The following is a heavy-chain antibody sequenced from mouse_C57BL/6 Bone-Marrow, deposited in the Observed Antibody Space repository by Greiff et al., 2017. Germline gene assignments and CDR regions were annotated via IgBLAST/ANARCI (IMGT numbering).Heavy chain of an antibody. CDR2: ISDGGSYT. CDR1: GFTFSSYA. CDR3: ARVENYYGTLCAY. J-gene: IGHJ3*01. Sequence: EVHLVESGGGLVKPGGSLKLSCAASGFTFSSYAMSWVRQTPEKRLEWVATISDGGSYTYYPDNVKGRFTISRDNAKNNLYLQMSHLKSEDTAMYYCARVENYYGTLCAYWGQGTLVTVSA. D-gene: IGHD1-1*01. V-gene: IGHV5-4*01.